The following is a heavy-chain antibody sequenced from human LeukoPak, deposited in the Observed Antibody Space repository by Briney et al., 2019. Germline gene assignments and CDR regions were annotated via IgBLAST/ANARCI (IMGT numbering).Heavy chain of an antibody. CDR1: GFTVSSNY. J-gene: IGHJ3*02. CDR3: AKGINRVGGYSYANDAFDI. Sequence: GGSLRLSCAASGFTVSSNYMSWVRQAPGKGLEWVSVIYSGGSTYYADSVKGRFTISRDNSKNSLYLQMNSLRTEDTALYYCAKGINRVGGYSYANDAFDIWGQGTMVTVSS. D-gene: IGHD5-18*01. CDR2: IYSGGST. V-gene: IGHV3-53*05.